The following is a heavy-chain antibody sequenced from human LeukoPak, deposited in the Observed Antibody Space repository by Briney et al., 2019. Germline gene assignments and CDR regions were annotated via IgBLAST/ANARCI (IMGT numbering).Heavy chain of an antibody. CDR3: ARGVEPLAANTLAY. D-gene: IGHD1-14*01. J-gene: IGHJ4*02. Sequence: GGSLRLSCAASGYTVITNDMTWVRQAPGKGLEWVSVLYSDGNTKYADSVQGRFTISRDNSNNTLYLEMNSLSPDDTAVYYCARGVEPLAANTLAYWGQGTLVTVSS. CDR1: GYTVITND. CDR2: LYSDGNT. V-gene: IGHV3-53*01.